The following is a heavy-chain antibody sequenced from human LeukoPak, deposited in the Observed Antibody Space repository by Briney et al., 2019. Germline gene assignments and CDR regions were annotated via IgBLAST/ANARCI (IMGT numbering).Heavy chain of an antibody. J-gene: IGHJ6*02. CDR1: GFTFSSYS. CDR2: ISSSSSYI. D-gene: IGHD2-15*01. CDR3: ARFGGGYGMDV. V-gene: IGHV3-21*06. Sequence: GGSLRLFCAASGFTFSSYSMNWVRQAPGKGLEWVSSISSSSSYIYYADSVKGRFTISRDNAKNSLYLQMNSLRAEDTAVYYCARFGGGYGMDVWGQGTTVTVSS.